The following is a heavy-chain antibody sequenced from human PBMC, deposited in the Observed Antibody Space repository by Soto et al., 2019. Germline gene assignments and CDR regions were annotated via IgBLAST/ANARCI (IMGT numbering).Heavy chain of an antibody. CDR1: GGTFSSYA. V-gene: IGHV1-69*01. J-gene: IGHJ6*02. Sequence: QVQLVQSGAEVKKPGPSVKVSCKASGGTFSSYAISWVRQAPGQGLEWMGGIIPIFGTANYAQKFQGRVTITADESTSTAYMELSSLRSEDTAVYYCATEEGIAVAGRPYYYYGMDVWGQGTTVTVSS. CDR2: IIPIFGTA. CDR3: ATEEGIAVAGRPYYYYGMDV. D-gene: IGHD6-19*01.